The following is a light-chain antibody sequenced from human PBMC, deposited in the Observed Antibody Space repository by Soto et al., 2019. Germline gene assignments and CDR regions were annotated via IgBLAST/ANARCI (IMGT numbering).Light chain of an antibody. CDR1: QSIGLA. V-gene: IGKV3-11*01. J-gene: IGKJ1*01. Sequence: EIVLTQSPATLSLSPGERATLSCRASQSIGLAIAWYQHKPGQAPRLLIFDASQRATGIPARFRGSGSGTDFTLTISRLEPEDFAVYYCQQYGSTGTSFGQGTKVDIK. CDR3: QQYGSTGTS. CDR2: DAS.